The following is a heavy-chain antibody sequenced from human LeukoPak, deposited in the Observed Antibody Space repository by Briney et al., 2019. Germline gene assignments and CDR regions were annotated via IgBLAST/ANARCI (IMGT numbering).Heavy chain of an antibody. CDR1: GYTFTGYY. CDR2: INPNSGGT. CDR3: ARLAYYYDSSGDQNWYFDL. Sequence: ASVKVSCKASGYTFTGYYMHWVRQAPGQGLEWMGWINPNSGGTNYAQKFQGRVTMTRDTSISTAYLQWSSLKASDTAMYYCARLAYYYDSSGDQNWYFDLWGRGTLVTVSS. D-gene: IGHD3-22*01. J-gene: IGHJ2*01. V-gene: IGHV1-2*02.